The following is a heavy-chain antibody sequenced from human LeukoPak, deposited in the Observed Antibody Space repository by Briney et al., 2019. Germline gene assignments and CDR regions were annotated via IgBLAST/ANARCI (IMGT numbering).Heavy chain of an antibody. CDR2: IRYDGSNK. J-gene: IGHJ4*02. CDR3: AKDQFYDSSGVFDY. D-gene: IGHD3-22*01. V-gene: IGHV3-30*02. Sequence: GGSLRLSCAASGFTFSSYGMHWVRQAPGKGLEWVAFIRYDGSNKYYADSVKGRFTISRDNSKNTLYLQMNSLRAEDTAVYFCAKDQFYDSSGVFDYWGQGALVTVSS. CDR1: GFTFSSYG.